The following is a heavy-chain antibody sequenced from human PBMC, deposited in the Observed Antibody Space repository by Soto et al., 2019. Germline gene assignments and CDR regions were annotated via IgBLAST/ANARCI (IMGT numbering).Heavy chain of an antibody. CDR1: GNTFTSYD. J-gene: IGHJ4*02. V-gene: IGHV1-8*01. CDR2: INPNSGNI. D-gene: IGHD3-10*01. CDR3: ASGRASGSYYLLDY. Sequence: GVSVKVSCKASGNTFTSYDINWVRQSTGHGLEWMGWINPNSGNIGYAQKFQGRVTMTRDTAIRTAYMEVSRLRSADTAVYYCASGRASGSYYLLDYWGQGTLVTVSS.